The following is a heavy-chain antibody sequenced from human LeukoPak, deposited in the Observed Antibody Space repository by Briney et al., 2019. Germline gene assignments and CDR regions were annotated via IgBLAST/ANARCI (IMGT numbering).Heavy chain of an antibody. Sequence: PSETLSLTCAVYGGSFSGYYWSWIRQPPGKGLEWIGEINHSGSTNYNPSLKSRVTISVDTSKNQFSLKLSSVTAADTAVYYCARRAVVVPAAIDWFDPWGQGTLVTVSS. V-gene: IGHV4-34*01. J-gene: IGHJ5*02. CDR2: INHSGST. CDR3: ARRAVVVPAAIDWFDP. D-gene: IGHD2-2*01. CDR1: GGSFSGYY.